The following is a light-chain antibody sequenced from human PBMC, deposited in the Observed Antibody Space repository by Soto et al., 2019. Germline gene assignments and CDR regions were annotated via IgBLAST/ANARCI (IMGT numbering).Light chain of an antibody. CDR3: VAWDDNLSSRV. V-gene: IGLV2-8*01. CDR1: KNDIGVYDF. J-gene: IGLJ3*02. CDR2: EVV. Sequence: QSVLTQPPSASGSPGQSVTISCTGTKNDIGVYDFVSWYQHHPGKAPRLIIYEVVQRPSGVPDRFSGSKSGTSASLVITGLRPEDEADYYCVAWDDNLSSRVFGGGTKLTVL.